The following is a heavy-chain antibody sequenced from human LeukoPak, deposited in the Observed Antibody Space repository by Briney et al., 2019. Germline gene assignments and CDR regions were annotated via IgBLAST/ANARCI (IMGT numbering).Heavy chain of an antibody. Sequence: ASVKVSCKASGYTFTGYYMHWVRQAPGQGLEWMGRINPNSGGTNYAQKFQGRVTMTRDTSISTAYMELSRLRSDDTAVYYCARGDQPLLWADFDYWGQGTLVTVSS. V-gene: IGHV1-2*06. J-gene: IGHJ4*02. CDR3: ARGDQPLLWADFDY. CDR1: GYTFTGYY. CDR2: INPNSGGT. D-gene: IGHD7-27*01.